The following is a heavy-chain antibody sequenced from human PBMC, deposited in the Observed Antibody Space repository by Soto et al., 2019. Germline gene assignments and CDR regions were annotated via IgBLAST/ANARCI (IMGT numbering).Heavy chain of an antibody. Sequence: QVQRVQSGAEVKKPGASVKVSCKASGYTFTSYDINWVRQATGQGREWMGWMNPNSGNTCYAQKFRGRVSIPRNNYISTPYMELSRRRSDDTAVYYCASGVHRGTYGAFDIWGQGTMVTVSS. V-gene: IGHV1-8*01. D-gene: IGHD4-17*01. CDR1: GYTFTSYD. CDR3: ASGVHRGTYGAFDI. J-gene: IGHJ3*02. CDR2: MNPNSGNT.